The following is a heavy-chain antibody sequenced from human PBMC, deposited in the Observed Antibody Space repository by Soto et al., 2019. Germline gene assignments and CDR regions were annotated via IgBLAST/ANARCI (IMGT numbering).Heavy chain of an antibody. J-gene: IGHJ4*02. V-gene: IGHV3-23*01. CDR2: ISGSGGST. CDR3: AKDGTPGYDSSGYHDY. CDR1: GFTFSSYA. Sequence: GGSLRLSCAASGFTFSSYAMSWVRQAPGKGLEWVSAISGSGGSTYYADSVKGRFTISRDNSKNTLYLQMNSLRAEDTAVYYCAKDGTPGYDSSGYHDYWGQGTLVTVSS. D-gene: IGHD3-22*01.